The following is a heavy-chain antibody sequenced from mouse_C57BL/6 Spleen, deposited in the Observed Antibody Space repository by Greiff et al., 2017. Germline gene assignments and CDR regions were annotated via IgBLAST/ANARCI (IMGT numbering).Heavy chain of an antibody. J-gene: IGHJ3*01. D-gene: IGHD1-1*01. CDR3: AQIHYYGSSYPAWFAY. Sequence: QVQLKESGPGILQPSQTLSLTCSFSGFSLSTSNMGIGWIRQPSGKGLEWLAHTWWNDDKYYNPSLKSRLTISKDTSNNQVFLKITRVDTADTATYYCAQIHYYGSSYPAWFAYWGQGTLVTVSA. V-gene: IGHV8-5*01. CDR1: GFSLSTSNMG. CDR2: TWWNDDK.